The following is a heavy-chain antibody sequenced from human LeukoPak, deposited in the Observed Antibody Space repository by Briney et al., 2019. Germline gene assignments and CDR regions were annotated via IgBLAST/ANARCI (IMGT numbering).Heavy chain of an antibody. CDR2: IWYDGSNK. V-gene: IGHV3-33*08. Sequence: GGSLRLSCAASGFTFSSYAMSWVRQAPGKGLEWVAVIWYDGSNKYYADSVKGRFTISRDNSKNTLYLQMNSLRAEDTAVYYCATDSRSHSGYLFWGQGTLVTVSS. D-gene: IGHD3-22*01. J-gene: IGHJ4*02. CDR3: ATDSRSHSGYLF. CDR1: GFTFSSYA.